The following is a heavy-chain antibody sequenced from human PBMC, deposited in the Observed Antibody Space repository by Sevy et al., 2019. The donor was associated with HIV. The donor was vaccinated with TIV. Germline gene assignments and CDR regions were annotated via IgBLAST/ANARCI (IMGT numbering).Heavy chain of an antibody. Sequence: GGSLRLSCTASGFIFGDYAVSWVRQAPGKGLEWVGFIRSKAFGGTTDFAASVKGRFTISRDDSKSIAYLQMNSLKTEDTAVYYCSRDQWQQVVRPHCDYWAREPWSPSPQ. J-gene: IGHJ4*02. V-gene: IGHV3-49*04. D-gene: IGHD6-13*01. CDR3: SRDQWQQVVRPHCDY. CDR1: GFIFGDYA. CDR2: IRSKAFGGTT.